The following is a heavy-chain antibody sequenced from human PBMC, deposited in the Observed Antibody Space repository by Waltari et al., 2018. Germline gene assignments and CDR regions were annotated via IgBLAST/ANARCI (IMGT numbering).Heavy chain of an antibody. D-gene: IGHD2-21*01. Sequence: EVHLLASGGGLVQPGGSLRLSLSVPGFTFRAYSLTWVRQAPGKGLEWVARIGSSGAATYYADSVKGRFSISRDNSRNTLYLQMNSLRAEDTAMYYCAKRGAPGELWFFDYWGQGNLVTVSS. CDR3: AKRGAPGELWFFDY. V-gene: IGHV3-23*01. J-gene: IGHJ4*02. CDR2: IGSSGAAT. CDR1: GFTFRAYS.